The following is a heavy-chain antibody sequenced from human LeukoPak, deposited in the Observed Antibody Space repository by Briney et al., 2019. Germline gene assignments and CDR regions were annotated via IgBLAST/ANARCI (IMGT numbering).Heavy chain of an antibody. CDR1: GFTFSSYA. CDR2: ISYDGSNK. D-gene: IGHD5-24*01. V-gene: IGHV3-30*04. Sequence: GGSLRLSCAASGFTFSSYAMHWVRQAPGKGLEWVAVISYDGSNKYYADSVEGRFTISRDNSKNTLYLQMNSLRAEDTAVYYCARGRVEMATITGHFDYWGQGTLVTVSS. CDR3: ARGRVEMATITGHFDY. J-gene: IGHJ4*02.